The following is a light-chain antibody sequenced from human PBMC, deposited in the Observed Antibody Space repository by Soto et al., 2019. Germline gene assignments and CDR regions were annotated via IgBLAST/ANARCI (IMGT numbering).Light chain of an antibody. CDR1: SSNIGTYT. CDR3: ASWDDNLNGGV. V-gene: IGLV1-44*01. CDR2: TDY. Sequence: QSALTQPPSASGTPGQRVTISCSGTSSNIGTYTVNWYQQLPGTAPKLLIYTDYQRPSGVPDRFSGSKSGTSASLAINGLHSEDEADYYCASWDDNLNGGVFGGGTKLTFL. J-gene: IGLJ3*02.